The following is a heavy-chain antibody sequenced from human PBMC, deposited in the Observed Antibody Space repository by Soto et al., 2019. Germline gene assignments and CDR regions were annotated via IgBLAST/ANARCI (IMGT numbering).Heavy chain of an antibody. V-gene: IGHV4-59*01. J-gene: IGHJ5*02. D-gene: IGHD2-2*01. CDR1: GGSISSYY. CDR3: ARENRYCSSTSCFISWFDP. CDR2: IYYSGST. Sequence: SETLSLTCTVSGGSISSYYWSWIRQPPGKGLEWIGYIYYSGSTNYNPSLKSRVTISVDTSKNQFSLKLSSVTAADTAVYYCARENRYCSSTSCFISWFDPWGQGTLVTVSS.